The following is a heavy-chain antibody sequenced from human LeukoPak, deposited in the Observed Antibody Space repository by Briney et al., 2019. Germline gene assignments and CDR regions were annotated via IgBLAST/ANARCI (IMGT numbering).Heavy chain of an antibody. V-gene: IGHV3-30*02. D-gene: IGHD3-22*01. Sequence: GGSLRLSCAASGFTFSSYGMSWFRQAPGKGLEWVAFISYDGSNKDYADSVKGRFTISRDNSKNTLLLQMNSLRAEDTSLYYCAKDADISVQLVVITSFDSWGQGTLVTVSS. J-gene: IGHJ4*02. CDR1: GFTFSSYG. CDR2: ISYDGSNK. CDR3: AKDADISVQLVVITSFDS.